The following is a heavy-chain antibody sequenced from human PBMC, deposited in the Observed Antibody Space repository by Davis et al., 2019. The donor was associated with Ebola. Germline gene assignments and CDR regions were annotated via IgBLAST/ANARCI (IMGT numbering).Heavy chain of an antibody. V-gene: IGHV3-53*05. CDR3: ARDGITWIQLWLPAFEI. CDR1: GFTVSTNY. CDR2: IYTDGST. D-gene: IGHD5-18*01. J-gene: IGHJ3*02. Sequence: GESLKISCAASGFTVSTNYMSWVRQAPGKGLEWVSIIYTDGSTYYADSVKGRFTISRDNSKNTLYLQMNSLRAEDTAVYYCARDGITWIQLWLPAFEIWGQGTMVTVSS.